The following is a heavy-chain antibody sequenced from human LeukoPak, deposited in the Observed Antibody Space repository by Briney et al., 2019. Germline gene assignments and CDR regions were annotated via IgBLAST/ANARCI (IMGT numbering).Heavy chain of an antibody. CDR2: INPNSGGT. D-gene: IGHD5-12*01. CDR1: GYTFTGYY. J-gene: IGHJ6*03. V-gene: IGHV1-2*02. CDR3: ARGYSGYDPSLNYMDV. Sequence: ASVKVSCKASGYTFTGYYMHWVRQVPGQGLEWMGWINPNSGGTNYAQKFQGRVTMTRDTSISTAYMELSRLRSDDTAVYYCARGYSGYDPSLNYMDVWGKGTTVTVSS.